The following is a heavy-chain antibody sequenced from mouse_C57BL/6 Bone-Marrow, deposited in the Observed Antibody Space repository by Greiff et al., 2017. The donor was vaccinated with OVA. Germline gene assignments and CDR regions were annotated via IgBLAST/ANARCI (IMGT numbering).Heavy chain of an antibody. D-gene: IGHD3-2*02. CDR1: GYTFTSYW. CDR3: AGYSSGYAMDY. CDR2: IDPSDSYT. V-gene: IGHV1-50*01. J-gene: IGHJ4*01. Sequence: QVHVKQPGAELVKPGASVKLSCKASGYTFTSYWMQWVKQRPGQGLEWIGEIDPSDSYTNYTQKFKGKATLTVDTSSSTAYMQLSSLTSEDSAVYYCAGYSSGYAMDYWGQGTSVTVSS.